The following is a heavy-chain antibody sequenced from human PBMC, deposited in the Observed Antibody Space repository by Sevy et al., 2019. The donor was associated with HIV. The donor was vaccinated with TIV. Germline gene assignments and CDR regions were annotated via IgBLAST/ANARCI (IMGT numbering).Heavy chain of an antibody. CDR3: ARFVGYCSGGRCSIIDF. V-gene: IGHV3-30*01. J-gene: IGHJ4*02. D-gene: IGHD2-15*01. Sequence: GGYLRLSCAASGFSLSDHAVSWVRQTPGKGLERLAVISYKGRNQYYADSVKGRFTISKDDSKNTLYLQLNSLRAEDTAMYYCARFVGYCSGGRCSIIDFWGQGTLVTVSS. CDR2: ISYKGRNQ. CDR1: GFSLSDHA.